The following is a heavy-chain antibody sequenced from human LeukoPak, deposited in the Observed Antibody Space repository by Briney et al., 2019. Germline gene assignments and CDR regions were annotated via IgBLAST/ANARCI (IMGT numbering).Heavy chain of an antibody. V-gene: IGHV4-39*01. Sequence: SETLSLTCTVSGGSISSGSYYWGWIRQPPGKGLEWIGTIYYSGNTYYNPSLKSRVTISVVTSKNQFSLKLSSVTAADTAVYYCARQVQGVIRPDYWGQGTLVTVSS. CDR3: ARQVQGVIRPDY. CDR1: GGSISSGSYY. CDR2: IYYSGNT. J-gene: IGHJ4*02. D-gene: IGHD1-1*01.